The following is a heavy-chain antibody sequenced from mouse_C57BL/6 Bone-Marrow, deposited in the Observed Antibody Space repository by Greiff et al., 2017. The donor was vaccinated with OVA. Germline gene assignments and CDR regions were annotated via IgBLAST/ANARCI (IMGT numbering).Heavy chain of an antibody. Sequence: QVQLQQPGTELVKPGASVKLSCKASGYTFTSYWMHWVKQRPGQGLEWIGNINPSNGGTNYNEKFKSKATLTVDKSSSTAYMQLSSLTSEDSAVYYCARKGYGSSYLWYFDVWGTGTTVTVSS. V-gene: IGHV1-53*01. CDR2: INPSNGGT. J-gene: IGHJ1*03. CDR1: GYTFTSYW. CDR3: ARKGYGSSYLWYFDV. D-gene: IGHD1-1*01.